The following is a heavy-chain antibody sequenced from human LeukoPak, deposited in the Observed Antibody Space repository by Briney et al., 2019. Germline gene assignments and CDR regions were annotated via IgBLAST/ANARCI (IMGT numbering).Heavy chain of an antibody. D-gene: IGHD6-19*01. J-gene: IGHJ6*02. CDR1: GFTFSSYW. CDR2: IKQDGSEK. Sequence: GGSLRLSCAASGFTFSSYWMSWVRQAPGKGLEWVANIKQDGSEKYYVDSVKGRFTISRDNAKNSLYLQMNSLRAEDTAVYYCARDHGYSSGWWPNYGMDVWGQGTTVTVSS. V-gene: IGHV3-7*01. CDR3: ARDHGYSSGWWPNYGMDV.